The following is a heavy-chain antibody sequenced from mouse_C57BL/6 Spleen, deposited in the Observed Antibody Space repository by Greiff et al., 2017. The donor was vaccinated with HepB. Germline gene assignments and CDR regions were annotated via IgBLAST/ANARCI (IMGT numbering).Heavy chain of an antibody. D-gene: IGHD1-1*01. CDR2: IYPRSGNP. V-gene: IGHV1-81*01. J-gene: IGHJ1*03. Sequence: QVQLQQSGAELARPGASVKLSCKASGYTFTSYGISWVKQRTGQGLEWIGEIYPRSGNPYYNEKFKGKATLTADKSSSTAYMELRSLTSEDSAVYFCAREGITTVPHWYFDVWGTGTTVTVSS. CDR3: AREGITTVPHWYFDV. CDR1: GYTFTSYG.